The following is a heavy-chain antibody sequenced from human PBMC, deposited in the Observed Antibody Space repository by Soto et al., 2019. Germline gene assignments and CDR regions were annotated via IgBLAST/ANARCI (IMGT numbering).Heavy chain of an antibody. CDR2: IDPSDSYT. Sequence: LGESLKISCKGSGYSFTSYWISWVRQMPGKGLEWMGRIDPSDSYTNYSPSFQGHVTISADKSISTAYLQWSSLKASDTAMYYCASNYYDSSGTPRWFDPWGQGTLVTVSS. D-gene: IGHD3-22*01. CDR1: GYSFTSYW. J-gene: IGHJ5*02. CDR3: ASNYYDSSGTPRWFDP. V-gene: IGHV5-10-1*01.